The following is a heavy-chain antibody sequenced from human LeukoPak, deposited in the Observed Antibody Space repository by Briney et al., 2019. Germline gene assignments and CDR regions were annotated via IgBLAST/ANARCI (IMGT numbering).Heavy chain of an antibody. V-gene: IGHV4-38-2*02. D-gene: IGHD3-10*02. CDR3: ARVLFGYAEDRIDP. Sequence: SETLSLTCTVSGGSISSYYWGWIRQPPGKGLEWIGSIYHSGSTYYNPSLKSRVTISVDTSKNQFSLKLSSVTAADTAVYYCARVLFGYAEDRIDPWGQGTLVTASS. J-gene: IGHJ5*02. CDR1: GGSISSYY. CDR2: IYHSGST.